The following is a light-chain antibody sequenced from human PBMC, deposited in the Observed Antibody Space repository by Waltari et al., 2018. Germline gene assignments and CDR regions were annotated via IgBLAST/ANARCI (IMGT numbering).Light chain of an antibody. CDR1: QSVSSSH. V-gene: IGKV3-20*01. CDR2: GAS. CDR3: QQYDNWPVT. Sequence: DIVLTQSPGTLSLSPGERATLSCRASQSVSSSHLAWYPQKPGQAPKLLIYGASNRATGIPDRFSGSGSGTDFTLTISRLDPEDFAVYYCQQYDNWPVTFGQGTRLEIK. J-gene: IGKJ5*01.